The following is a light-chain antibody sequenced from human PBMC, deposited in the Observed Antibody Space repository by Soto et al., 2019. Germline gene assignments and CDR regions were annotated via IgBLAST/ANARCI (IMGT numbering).Light chain of an antibody. V-gene: IGLV2-14*01. CDR2: EVT. J-gene: IGLJ1*01. Sequence: QSALAQPSSVSGSPGQSITLSCPGTSTDVGGYNYVSWYQHHSGKAPQLHIYEVTNRPSGISDRFSGSKSVNTASLTISGLQAEYESHYYCGSYSSTDTPFVLGTGTKLTVL. CDR1: STDVGGYNY. CDR3: GSYSSTDTPFV.